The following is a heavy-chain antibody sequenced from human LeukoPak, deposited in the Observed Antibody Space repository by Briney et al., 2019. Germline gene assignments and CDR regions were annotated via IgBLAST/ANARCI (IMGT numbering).Heavy chain of an antibody. CDR3: AKDRAIYRYSGYDLGPMDV. J-gene: IGHJ6*04. CDR2: ISGSGGST. CDR1: KFTFSSYW. V-gene: IGHV3-23*01. D-gene: IGHD5-12*01. Sequence: GGSLRLSCAASKFTFSSYWMHWVRQAPGKGLVWVSAISGSGGSTYYADSVKGRFTISRDNSKNTLYLQMNSLRAEDTAVYYCAKDRAIYRYSGYDLGPMDVWGKGTTVTISS.